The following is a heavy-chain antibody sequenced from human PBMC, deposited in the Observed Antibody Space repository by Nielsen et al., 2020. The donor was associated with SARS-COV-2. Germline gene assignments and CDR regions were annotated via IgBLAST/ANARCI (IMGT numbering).Heavy chain of an antibody. V-gene: IGHV3-23*01. CDR2: ISGCGSMI. CDR3: TKVPSSSGPPLFYGIDV. J-gene: IGHJ6*02. D-gene: IGHD6-19*01. CDR1: GFIFDNYA. Sequence: GGSLRLSCAAAGFIFDNYAMNWVRQAPGKGLEWVSTISGCGSMIYYTDSVKGRFTISRDSSKNTVFLEMNSLRAGDTAIYYCTKVPSSSGPPLFYGIDVWGQGTTVIVSS.